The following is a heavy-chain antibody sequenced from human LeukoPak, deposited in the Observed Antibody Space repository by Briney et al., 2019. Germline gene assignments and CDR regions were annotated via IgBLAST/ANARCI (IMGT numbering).Heavy chain of an antibody. CDR1: GFTFSSYA. CDR2: ISGSGDNT. Sequence: GGSLRLSCAASGFTFSSYAMGGVRQAPGKGLEWVSGISGSGDNTYYADSVKGRFTISRDNSKNTLYVQVNSLGTEDTAAYYCAKGSYYDSSGSFYFDYWGQGTLVTVSS. CDR3: AKGSYYDSSGSFYFDY. D-gene: IGHD3-22*01. V-gene: IGHV3-23*01. J-gene: IGHJ4*02.